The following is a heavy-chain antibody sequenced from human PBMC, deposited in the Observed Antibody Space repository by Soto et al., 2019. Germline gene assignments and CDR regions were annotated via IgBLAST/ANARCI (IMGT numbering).Heavy chain of an antibody. CDR2: ISSSRGYI. J-gene: IGHJ4*02. Sequence: QVQLVESGGGLVKPGGSLRLSCAASGFTFSDYYMSWIRQAPGKGLEWVSYISSSRGYINYADSVKGRFTISRANAKNSLYLQKNRLRAEDTAVYYCAREGPGSSSWYVDSWGQGTLVTVSS. CDR1: GFTFSDYY. CDR3: AREGPGSSSWYVDS. D-gene: IGHD6-13*01. V-gene: IGHV3-11*05.